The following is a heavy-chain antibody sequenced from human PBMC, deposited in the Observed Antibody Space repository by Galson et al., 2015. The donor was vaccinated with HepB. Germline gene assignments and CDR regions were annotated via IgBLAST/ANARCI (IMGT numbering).Heavy chain of an antibody. Sequence: SETLSLTCTVSGDSISNNYYYWGWIRQPPGKGLEWIGAIFYTGDTYFNPSLKSRVIISVDTSKNHFSLRLTSVIASDTAIYYCARHADQWLVDFWGQGTLVTVSS. CDR1: GDSISNNYYY. V-gene: IGHV4-39*01. D-gene: IGHD6-19*01. CDR3: ARHADQWLVDF. J-gene: IGHJ5*01. CDR2: IFYTGDT.